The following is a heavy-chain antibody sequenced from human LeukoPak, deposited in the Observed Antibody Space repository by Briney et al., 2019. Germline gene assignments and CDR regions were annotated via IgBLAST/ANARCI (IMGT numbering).Heavy chain of an antibody. D-gene: IGHD6-19*01. CDR3: ARGSSGWRFDS. J-gene: IGHJ4*02. Sequence: PAETLSLTCTVSGGSITTSSYYRGWIRQPPRKGLEWTGSFYYRESTYYNPSLRSRVTISADTSKNHFSLELTSVTAADTAVYYCARGSSGWRFDSWGQGILVTVSS. V-gene: IGHV4-39*02. CDR1: GGSITTSSYY. CDR2: FYYREST.